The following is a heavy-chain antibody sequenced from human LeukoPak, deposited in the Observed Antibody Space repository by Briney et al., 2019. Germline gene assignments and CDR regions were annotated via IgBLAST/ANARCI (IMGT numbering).Heavy chain of an antibody. V-gene: IGHV3-23*01. CDR2: ISGSGGSK. CDR3: AKEPEPFLEWHFDN. Sequence: PGGSLRLSCVGSRFPPRKYAMSWVRQAPGKGLEWVSSISGSGGSKYYADSVRGRFTISRDNSKDTLFLQMSSLRADDTAKYYCAKEPEPFLEWHFDNWGQGTLVIVSS. D-gene: IGHD3-3*02. J-gene: IGHJ4*02. CDR1: RFPPRKYA.